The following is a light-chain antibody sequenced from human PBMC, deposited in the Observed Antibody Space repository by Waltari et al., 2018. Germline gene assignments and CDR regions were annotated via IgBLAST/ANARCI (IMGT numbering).Light chain of an antibody. V-gene: IGKV4-1*01. CDR2: WAS. CDR3: QEFYTTAYT. CDR1: QSVFYSATNKNY. J-gene: IGKJ2*01. Sequence: DIVMTQSPDSLAVSLGARATINCKSSQSVFYSATNKNYLAWYQQKPGQPPKLLIYWASTRESGVPDRFSGSGSGSDFTLTISSLQAEDVAVYYCQEFYTTAYTFGQGTKLEIK.